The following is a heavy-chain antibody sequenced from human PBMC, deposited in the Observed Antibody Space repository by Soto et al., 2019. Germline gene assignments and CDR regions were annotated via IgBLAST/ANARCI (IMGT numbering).Heavy chain of an antibody. Sequence: GASVKVSCKASGYTFTSYGISWVRQAPGQGLEWMGWISAYNGNTNYAQKLQGRVTMTTDTSPSTDYLELRSLRSDATAVYYCESGAAAVGYYGMDVWGQGTTVTVSS. D-gene: IGHD6-13*01. CDR2: ISAYNGNT. V-gene: IGHV1-18*01. CDR3: ESGAAAVGYYGMDV. CDR1: GYTFTSYG. J-gene: IGHJ6*02.